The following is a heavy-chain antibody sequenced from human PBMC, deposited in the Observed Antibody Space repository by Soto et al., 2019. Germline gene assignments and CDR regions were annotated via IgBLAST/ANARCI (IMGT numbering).Heavy chain of an antibody. J-gene: IGHJ4*02. CDR2: ISGSGWST. D-gene: IGHD6-19*01. CDR1: GFTFSNYA. V-gene: IGHV3-23*01. Sequence: PGGSLRLSCAASGFTFSNYAMTWVRQAPAQGLEWVSAISGSGWSTFYTVSVEGRFTISRDNSKNTLYLQMTSLRAEDTAVYYCANKLQDSHGWTRFDSWGQGTLVTVSS. CDR3: ANKLQDSHGWTRFDS.